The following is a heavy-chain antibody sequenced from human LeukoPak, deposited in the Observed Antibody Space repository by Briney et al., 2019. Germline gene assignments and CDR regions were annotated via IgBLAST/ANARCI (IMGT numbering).Heavy chain of an antibody. V-gene: IGHV4-4*07. J-gene: IGHJ6*03. D-gene: IGHD2-15*01. CDR3: ARGPLGYCSGGSCYSRHYYYYYYMDV. CDR1: GGSISGYY. Sequence: SETLSLTCTVSGGSISGYYWSWIRQPAGKGLEWIGRLYTSGSTNYSPSLKSRVTMSVDTSKNQFSLKLSSVTAADTAVYYCARGPLGYCSGGSCYSRHYYYYYYMDVWGKGTTVTVSS. CDR2: LYTSGST.